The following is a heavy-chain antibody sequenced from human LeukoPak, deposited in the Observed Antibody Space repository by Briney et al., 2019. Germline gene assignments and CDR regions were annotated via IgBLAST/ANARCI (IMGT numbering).Heavy chain of an antibody. V-gene: IGHV4-34*01. J-gene: IGHJ5*02. CDR3: ARGYSSSWYSLAPNNWFDP. Sequence: SETLSLTCAVYGGSFSGYYWGWIRQPPGKGLEWIGSIYYSGSTYYNPSLKSRVTISVDTSKNQFSLKLSSVTAADTAVYYCARGYSSSWYSLAPNNWFDPWGQGTLVTVSS. CDR1: GGSFSGYY. D-gene: IGHD6-13*01. CDR2: IYYSGST.